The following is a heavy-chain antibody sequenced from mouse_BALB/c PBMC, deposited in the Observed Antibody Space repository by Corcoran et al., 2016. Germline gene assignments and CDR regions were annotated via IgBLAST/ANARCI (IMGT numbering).Heavy chain of an antibody. CDR2: IDPANGNT. CDR1: GFNIKDTY. D-gene: IGHD3-1*01. Sequence: EVQLQQSGAELVKPGASVKLSCTASGFNIKDTYMHWVKQRPEQGLEWIGRIDPANGNTKYDPKFQGKATITADTSSNTAYLQLSSLTSEDTAVYYGARRANSNYLDYWGQGTTLTVSS. CDR3: ARRANSNYLDY. J-gene: IGHJ2*01. V-gene: IGHV14-3*02.